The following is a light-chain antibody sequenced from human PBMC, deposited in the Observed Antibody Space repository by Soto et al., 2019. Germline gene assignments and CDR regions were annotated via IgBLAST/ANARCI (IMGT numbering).Light chain of an antibody. J-gene: IGLJ3*02. CDR1: SSDVGGYDH. CDR2: DVS. CDR3: SSYTSKDTLV. Sequence: QSALTQPASVSGSPGQSITISCTGTSSDVGGYDHVSWYQQHPGKAPKLIIYDVSIRPSGVSNRFSGSKSGNTASLAVSGLQAEAEADYYCSSYTSKDTLVFGGGTKLTVL. V-gene: IGLV2-14*03.